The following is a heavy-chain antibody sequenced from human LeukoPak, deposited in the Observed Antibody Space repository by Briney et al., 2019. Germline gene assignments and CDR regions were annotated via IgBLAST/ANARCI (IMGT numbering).Heavy chain of an antibody. CDR1: GFTFSSYA. J-gene: IGHJ4*02. CDR3: ARDALHSTSCYFDY. V-gene: IGHV3-30-3*01. Sequence: GGSLRLSCAASGFTFSSYAMHWVRQAPGKGLEWVAVISYDGSDKYYADSVKGRFTISRDNSKNTLYLQMNSLRAEDTAVYYCARDALHSTSCYFDYWGQGTLVTVSS. CDR2: ISYDGSDK. D-gene: IGHD2-2*01.